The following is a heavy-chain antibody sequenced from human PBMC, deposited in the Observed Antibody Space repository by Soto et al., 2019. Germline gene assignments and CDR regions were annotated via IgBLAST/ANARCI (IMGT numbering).Heavy chain of an antibody. CDR3: ARTLSDYYDSSGYYYGWGYYGMDV. V-gene: IGHV2-70*11. Sequence: SGPTLVNPTQTLTLTCTFSGFSLSTSGMCVSWIRQPPGKALEWLARIDWDDDKYYSTSLKTRLTISKDTSKNQVVLTMTNMDPVDTATYYCARTLSDYYDSSGYYYGWGYYGMDVWGQGTTVTVSS. D-gene: IGHD3-22*01. J-gene: IGHJ6*02. CDR2: IDWDDDK. CDR1: GFSLSTSGMC.